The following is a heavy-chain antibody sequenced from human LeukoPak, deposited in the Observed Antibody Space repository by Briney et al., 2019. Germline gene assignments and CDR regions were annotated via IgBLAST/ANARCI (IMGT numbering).Heavy chain of an antibody. CDR1: GASISITTSD. V-gene: IGHV4-61*05. CDR2: IYYSGST. J-gene: IGHJ4*02. Sequence: PSETLSLTYTVSGASISITTSDAGWIRQPPGKGLEWIGYIYYSGSTNYNPSLKSRVTISVDTSKNQFSLKLSSVTAADTAVYYCARLRGDPEYYYDSRGYYQFDYWGQGTLVTVSS. D-gene: IGHD3-22*01. CDR3: ARLRGDPEYYYDSRGYYQFDY.